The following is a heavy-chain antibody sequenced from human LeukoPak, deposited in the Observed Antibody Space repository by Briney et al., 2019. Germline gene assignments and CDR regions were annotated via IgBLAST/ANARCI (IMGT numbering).Heavy chain of an antibody. D-gene: IGHD2-15*01. CDR1: GFTFSDYY. CDR2: ISSSGSTI. V-gene: IGHV3-11*01. J-gene: IGHJ5*02. Sequence: GGSLRLSCAASGFTFSDYYMSWIRQAPGKGLEWVSYISSSGSTIYYADVVKGRFTISRDNAKNSLYLQMNSLRAEDTAVYYCARARIVVVVAATSLWFDPWGQGTLVTVSS. CDR3: ARARIVVVVAATSLWFDP.